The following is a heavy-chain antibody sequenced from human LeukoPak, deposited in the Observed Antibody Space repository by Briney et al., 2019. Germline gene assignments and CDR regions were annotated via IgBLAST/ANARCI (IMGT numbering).Heavy chain of an antibody. CDR2: ISYDGSNK. CDR3: ARDGGPVGATPPGFDY. V-gene: IGHV3-30-3*01. J-gene: IGHJ4*02. CDR1: GFTFSSYA. Sequence: GGSLRLSCAASGFTFSSYAMHWVRQAPGKGLEWVAVISYDGSNKYYADSVKGRFTTSRDNSKNTLYLQMNSLRAEDTAVYYCARDGGPVGATPPGFDYWGQGTLVTVSS. D-gene: IGHD1-26*01.